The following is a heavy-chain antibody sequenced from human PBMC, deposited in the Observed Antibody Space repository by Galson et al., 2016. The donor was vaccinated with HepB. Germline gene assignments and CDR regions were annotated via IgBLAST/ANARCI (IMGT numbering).Heavy chain of an antibody. J-gene: IGHJ6*02. CDR3: AKDEFRGESGSHQGSYFGMNV. Sequence: SLRLSCAASGFTFSSYAMTWVRQVPGKGLEWVSSITGSGGDTYYVDSVKGRFSISRDNSKNTLYLQMNNVRAEDTAVYYCAKDEFRGESGSHQGSYFGMNVWGQGTTVTVSS. CDR2: ITGSGGDT. CDR1: GFTFSSYA. D-gene: IGHD3-10*01. V-gene: IGHV3-23*01.